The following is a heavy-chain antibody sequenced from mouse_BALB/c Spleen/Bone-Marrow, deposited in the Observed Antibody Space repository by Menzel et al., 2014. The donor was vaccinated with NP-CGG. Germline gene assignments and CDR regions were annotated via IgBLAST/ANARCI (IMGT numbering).Heavy chain of an antibody. D-gene: IGHD1-2*01. Sequence: DVQLQESGGGLVQPGGSLKLSCTASGFDFSRYWMSWVRQAPGKGLQWIGEINPESSTINYTPSLKDKFIISRDNAKNTLYLQTSKVRSEDTALYYCARLTYYGLSDYWGQGTTLTVSS. CDR3: ARLTYYGLSDY. CDR2: INPESSTI. J-gene: IGHJ2*01. CDR1: GFDFSRYW. V-gene: IGHV4-1*02.